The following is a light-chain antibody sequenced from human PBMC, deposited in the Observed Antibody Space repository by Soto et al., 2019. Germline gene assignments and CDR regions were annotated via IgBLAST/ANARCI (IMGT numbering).Light chain of an antibody. J-gene: IGLJ1*01. Sequence: QSVLTQPASVSGSAGQSIAISCTGSSSDVGIYXXVXXXXXXXXXXXXLIIYEVTSRPSGVSIRFSGSKSGNTASLTISGLQPEDEADYYCSSYTTSSTRVFGTGTKVTVL. CDR2: EVT. V-gene: IGLV2-14*01. CDR1: SSDVGIYXX. CDR3: SSYTTSSTRV.